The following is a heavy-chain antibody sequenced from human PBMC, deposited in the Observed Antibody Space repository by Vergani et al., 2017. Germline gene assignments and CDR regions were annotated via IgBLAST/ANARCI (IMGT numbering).Heavy chain of an antibody. Sequence: QVQLVQSGAEVKKPGASVKVSCKASGYTFTSYGISWGRQAPGQGLEWMGWISAYNGNTNYAQKLQGRVTMTTDTSTSTAYMELRSLRSDDTAVYYCAKEEVYSSSSVYYYYYMDVWGKGTTVTVSS. V-gene: IGHV1-18*01. J-gene: IGHJ6*03. D-gene: IGHD6-6*01. CDR2: ISAYNGNT. CDR3: AKEEVYSSSSVYYYYYMDV. CDR1: GYTFTSYG.